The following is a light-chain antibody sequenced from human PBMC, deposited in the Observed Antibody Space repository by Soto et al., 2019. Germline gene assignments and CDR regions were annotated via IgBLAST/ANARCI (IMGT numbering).Light chain of an antibody. V-gene: IGKV3-20*01. CDR2: GAS. CDR1: QSVSSSS. Sequence: EIVLTQPPGTLSLSPGERATLSCRASQSVSSSSLAWYQQKPGQAPRLLIYGASSRATGIPDRFSGSGSGTELTLTISRLEPEDFAAYYCQQYGSSPPYPFGQGTKLDIK. J-gene: IGKJ2*01. CDR3: QQYGSSPPYP.